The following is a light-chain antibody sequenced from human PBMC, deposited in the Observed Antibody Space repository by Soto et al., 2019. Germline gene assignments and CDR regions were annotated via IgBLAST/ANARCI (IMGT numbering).Light chain of an antibody. V-gene: IGKV1-33*01. Sequence: DIQMTQSPSSLSASVGDRVTITCQASQNINIYLNWYQQSPGRAPKLLIYDASSLEKGVPSRFSCTGSGTHFTLTISSLQPEDIATYYCQPYDDLPFTFGPGTKVDIK. CDR3: QPYDDLPFT. J-gene: IGKJ3*01. CDR2: DAS. CDR1: QNINIY.